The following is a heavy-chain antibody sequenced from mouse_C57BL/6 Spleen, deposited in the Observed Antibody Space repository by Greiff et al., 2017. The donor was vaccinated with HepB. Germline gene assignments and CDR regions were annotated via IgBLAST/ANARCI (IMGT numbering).Heavy chain of an antibody. D-gene: IGHD1-1*01. Sequence: QVQLQQPGAELVKPGASVKMSCKASGYTFTSYWITWVKQRPGQGLEWIGDIYPGSGSTNYNEKFKSKATLTVDTSSSTAYMQLSSLTSEDSAVYYCASGHYYGSSYRYFDVWGTGTTVTVSS. CDR2: IYPGSGST. CDR3: ASGHYYGSSYRYFDV. J-gene: IGHJ1*03. V-gene: IGHV1-55*01. CDR1: GYTFTSYW.